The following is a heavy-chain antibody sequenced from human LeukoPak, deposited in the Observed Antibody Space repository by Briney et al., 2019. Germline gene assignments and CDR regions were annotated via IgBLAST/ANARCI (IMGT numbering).Heavy chain of an antibody. CDR1: GFTFSSYG. D-gene: IGHD3-10*01. Sequence: GRSLRLSCAASGFTFSSYGIRWVRQAPGKGLEWVALISYDGSNKYYADSVKGRFTISRDNSKNTLYLQMNSLRAEDTAVYYCANENYYGSGSYPDYWGQGTLVTVSP. CDR3: ANENYYGSGSYPDY. J-gene: IGHJ4*02. V-gene: IGHV3-30*18. CDR2: ISYDGSNK.